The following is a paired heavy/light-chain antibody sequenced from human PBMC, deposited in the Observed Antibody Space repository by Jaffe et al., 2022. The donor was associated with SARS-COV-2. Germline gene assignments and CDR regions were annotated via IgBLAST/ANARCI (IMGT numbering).Light chain of an antibody. CDR3: QHYGGSPGT. Sequence: EIVLTQSPGTLSLSPGERATLSCRASQSVSSSYLAWYQQKPGQAPGLLIYGASSRAIGIPDRFSGSGSGTDFTLTISRLEPEDFAVYYCQHYGGSPGTFGQGTKVEIK. J-gene: IGKJ1*01. CDR1: QSVSSSY. V-gene: IGKV3-20*01. CDR2: GAS.
Heavy chain of an antibody. CDR2: IYHSGST. CDR1: AVSISNDDYY. J-gene: IGHJ4*02. D-gene: IGHD5-18*01. V-gene: IGHV4-31*11. CDR3: ARSPKLRYSYGYFDY. Sequence: QVQLQESGPGLVKPSQTLSLTCEVSAVSISNDDYYWSWIRQHPGKGLEWIGYIYHSGSTYYSPSLKSRLTISVDTSKNQFSLNLNSVTVADTAVYYCARSPKLRYSYGYFDYWGQGTLVTVSS.